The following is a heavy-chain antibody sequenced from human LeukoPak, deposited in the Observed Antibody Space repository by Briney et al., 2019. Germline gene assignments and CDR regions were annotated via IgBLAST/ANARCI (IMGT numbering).Heavy chain of an antibody. D-gene: IGHD5-24*01. Sequence: ETLSLTCTVSGGSINSFHWSWIRQSPGKGLEWVSTISGSGGSTYYADSVKGRFTISRDNSKNTLYLQMNSLRAEDTAVYYCAPRAVEMTTTKGYWGQGTLVTVSS. CDR3: APRAVEMTTTKGY. CDR1: GGSINSFH. J-gene: IGHJ4*02. V-gene: IGHV3-23*01. CDR2: ISGSGGST.